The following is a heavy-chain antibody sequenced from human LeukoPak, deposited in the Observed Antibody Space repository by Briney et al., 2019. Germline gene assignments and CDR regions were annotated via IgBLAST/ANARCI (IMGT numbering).Heavy chain of an antibody. CDR3: ARDSGSSWSVYYYYYMDV. CDR2: INPSGGST. V-gene: IGHV1-46*01. Sequence: GASVTVSCKASGYTFTSYYMHWVRQAPGQGLEWMGIINPSGGSTSYAQKFQGRVTMTRDMSTSTVYMELSSLRSEDTAVYYCARDSGSSWSVYYYYYMDVWGKGTTVTVSS. CDR1: GYTFTSYY. J-gene: IGHJ6*03. D-gene: IGHD6-13*01.